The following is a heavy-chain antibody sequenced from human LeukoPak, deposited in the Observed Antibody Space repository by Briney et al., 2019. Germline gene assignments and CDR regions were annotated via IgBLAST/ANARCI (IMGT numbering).Heavy chain of an antibody. Sequence: PGGSLRLSCAASGFTFSSYAMSWVRQAPGKGLEWVSAISGSGGSTYYADSVKGRFTISRDNSKNTLYLQMNSLRAEDTAVYYCARDSRADYWYLDLWGRGTLVTVSS. J-gene: IGHJ2*01. V-gene: IGHV3-23*01. CDR3: ARDSRADYWYLDL. D-gene: IGHD6-13*01. CDR1: GFTFSSYA. CDR2: ISGSGGST.